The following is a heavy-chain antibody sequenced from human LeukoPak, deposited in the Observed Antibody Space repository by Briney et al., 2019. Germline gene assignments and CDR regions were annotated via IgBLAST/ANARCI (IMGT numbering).Heavy chain of an antibody. CDR1: GYTLSELS. CDR2: FDHENDET. J-gene: IGHJ4*02. V-gene: IGHV1-24*01. Sequence: ASVKVSCKVSGYTLSELSMYWVRQGPGKGLEWMGSFDHENDETTYAQKFQGRIRMTEDTSTQTAYMELSSLRSDDTAIYYCATDGTGRYSVDCWGQGTLVTVSS. D-gene: IGHD3-10*01. CDR3: ATDGTGRYSVDC.